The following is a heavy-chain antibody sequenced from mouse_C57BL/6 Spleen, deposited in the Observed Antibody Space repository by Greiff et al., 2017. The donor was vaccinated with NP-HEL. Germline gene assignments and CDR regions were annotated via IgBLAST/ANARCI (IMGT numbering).Heavy chain of an antibody. V-gene: IGHV1-15*01. D-gene: IGHD2-5*01. CDR3: TRPYSNPWFAY. Sequence: QVQLKQSGAELVRPGASVTLSCKASGYTFTDYEMHWVKQTPVHGLEWIGAIDPETGGTAYNQKFKGKAILTADKSSSTAYMELRSLTSEDSAVYYCTRPYSNPWFAYWGQGTLVTVSA. CDR2: IDPETGGT. CDR1: GYTFTDYE. J-gene: IGHJ3*01.